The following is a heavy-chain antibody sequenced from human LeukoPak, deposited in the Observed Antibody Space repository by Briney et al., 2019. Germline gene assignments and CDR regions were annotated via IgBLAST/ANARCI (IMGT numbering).Heavy chain of an antibody. CDR3: ARDRGYGGNSPLGY. CDR1: GFTFGNYA. D-gene: IGHD4-23*01. J-gene: IGHJ4*02. Sequence: GGSLRLSCAASGFTFGNYAMHWVRQAPGKGLEWVAAISYDGGNKYYADSVKGRFTVSRENPKNTLYLQIISLRTEDTAVYYCARDRGYGGNSPLGYWGQGTLVTVSS. V-gene: IGHV3-30-3*01. CDR2: ISYDGGNK.